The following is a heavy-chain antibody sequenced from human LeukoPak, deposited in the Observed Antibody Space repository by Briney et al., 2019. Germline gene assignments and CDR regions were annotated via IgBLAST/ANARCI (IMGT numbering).Heavy chain of an antibody. CDR1: GGSFSGYY. V-gene: IGHV4-34*01. J-gene: IGHJ5*02. Sequence: PSETLSLTCAVYGGSFSGYYWNRIRQPPGKGLEWIGEINHSGSTNYNPSLNSRVTISVDTSKNQFSLKLSSVTAADTAVYYCARSRYILVGATRVSPNWFDPWGQGTLVTASS. D-gene: IGHD1-26*01. CDR2: INHSGST. CDR3: ARSRYILVGATRVSPNWFDP.